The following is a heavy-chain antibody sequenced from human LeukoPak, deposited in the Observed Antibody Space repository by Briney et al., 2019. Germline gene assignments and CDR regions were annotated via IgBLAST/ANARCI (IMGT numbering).Heavy chain of an antibody. Sequence: ASVKVSCKASGYTFTSYDIYWVRRATGQGLEWMGWMNPNSGNAGYAQKFQGRVTMTRNSSISTAYMELSSLRSEDTAVYYCARRIATGGTRIGYWGQGTLVTVSS. CDR3: ARRIATGGTRIGY. CDR1: GYTFTSYD. V-gene: IGHV1-8*01. J-gene: IGHJ4*02. D-gene: IGHD6-13*01. CDR2: MNPNSGNA.